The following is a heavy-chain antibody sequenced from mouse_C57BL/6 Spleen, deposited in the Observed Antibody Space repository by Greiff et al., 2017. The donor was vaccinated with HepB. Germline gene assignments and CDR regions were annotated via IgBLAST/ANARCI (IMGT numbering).Heavy chain of an antibody. Sequence: QVQLKQPGTELVKPGASVKLSCKASGYTFTSYWMHWVKQRPGQGLEWIGNINPSNGGTNYNEKFKSKATLTVDKSSSTAYMQLSSLTSEDSAVYYCAREGLITTVVATSFDYWGQGTTLTVSS. V-gene: IGHV1-53*01. CDR3: AREGLITTVVATSFDY. CDR1: GYTFTSYW. J-gene: IGHJ2*01. CDR2: INPSNGGT. D-gene: IGHD1-1*01.